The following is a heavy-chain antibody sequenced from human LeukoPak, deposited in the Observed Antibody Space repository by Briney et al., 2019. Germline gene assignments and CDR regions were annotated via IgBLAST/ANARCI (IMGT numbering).Heavy chain of an antibody. CDR2: IYYSGST. D-gene: IGHD6-13*01. V-gene: IGHV4-31*03. CDR1: GGSISSGGYY. J-gene: IGHJ4*02. Sequence: SETLSLTCTVSGGSISSGGYYWSWIRQHPGKGLEWIGNIYYSGSTYSNPSLKSRVTISLDTSKNQFSLKLSSVTAADTAVYYCARGAYSSSWYWIYWGQGTLVTVSS. CDR3: ARGAYSSSWYWIY.